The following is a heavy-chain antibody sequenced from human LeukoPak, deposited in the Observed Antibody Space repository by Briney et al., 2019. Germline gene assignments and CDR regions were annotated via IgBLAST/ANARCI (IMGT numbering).Heavy chain of an antibody. CDR1: GFTFSSYW. J-gene: IGHJ4*02. V-gene: IGHV3-74*01. CDR3: ARDGDYVFDY. Sequence: GGSLRLSCAASGFTFSSYWMYWVRKAPGKGLVWVSRINSDGSSTSYADSVKGRVTISRDNAKNTLYLQMSSLRAEDTAVYYCARDGDYVFDYWGQGTLVTVSS. D-gene: IGHD4-17*01. CDR2: INSDGSST.